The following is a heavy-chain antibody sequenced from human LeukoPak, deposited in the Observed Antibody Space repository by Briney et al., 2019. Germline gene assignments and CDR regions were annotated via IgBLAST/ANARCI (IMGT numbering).Heavy chain of an antibody. CDR2: IIPILGIA. CDR1: GGTFSSYA. Sequence: SVKASCKASGGTFSSYAISWVRQAPGQGLEWMGRIIPILGIANYAQKFQGRVTITADKSTSTAYMELSSLRSEDTAVYYCAREQLTGTTRWFDPWGQGTLVTVSS. CDR3: AREQLTGTTRWFDP. V-gene: IGHV1-69*04. D-gene: IGHD1-14*01. J-gene: IGHJ5*02.